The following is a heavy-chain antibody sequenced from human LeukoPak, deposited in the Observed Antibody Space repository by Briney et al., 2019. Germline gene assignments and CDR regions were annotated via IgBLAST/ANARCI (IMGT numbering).Heavy chain of an antibody. J-gene: IGHJ4*02. D-gene: IGHD3-10*01. CDR1: GFTLSGYW. CDR3: AKNLELWFGDLLYFDF. V-gene: IGHV3-7*01. CDR2: MNEDGSEK. Sequence: PGGSLRLSCAASGFTLSGYWMDWVRQAPGKGLEWVANMNEDGSEKNYVDSVKGRFTISRDNAKNTVYLQMSSLRDEDTAVYYCAKNLELWFGDLLYFDFWGQGTLVTVSS.